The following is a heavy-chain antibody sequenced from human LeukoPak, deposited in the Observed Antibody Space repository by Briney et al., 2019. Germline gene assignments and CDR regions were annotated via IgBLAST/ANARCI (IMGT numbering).Heavy chain of an antibody. D-gene: IGHD2-15*01. V-gene: IGHV4-31*03. CDR2: IYYSGST. CDR1: GGSISSGGYY. Sequence: SETLSLTCTVSGGSISSGGYYWSWIRQHPGKGLEWIGYIYYSGSTYYNPSLKSRVTISVDTSKNQFSLKLSSVTAADTAVYYCARGPHKYCSGGSCYSFRNGMDVWGQGTTVTVSS. J-gene: IGHJ6*02. CDR3: ARGPHKYCSGGSCYSFRNGMDV.